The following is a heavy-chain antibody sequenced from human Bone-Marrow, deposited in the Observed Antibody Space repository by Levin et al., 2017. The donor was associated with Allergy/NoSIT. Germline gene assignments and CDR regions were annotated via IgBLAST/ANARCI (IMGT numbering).Heavy chain of an antibody. V-gene: IGHV3-66*01. CDR1: GFDVSRNY. CDR2: VYSGGDT. J-gene: IGHJ1*01. CDR3: AKAPGYATGKGYFQH. Sequence: GGSLRLSCAASGFDVSRNYVKWVRQAPGKGLEWVSLVYSGGDTHYADSVKGRFTVSRDNSKNTMYLQMNNLRVEDTAIYYCAKAPGYATGKGYFQHWGQGTLVTLSS. D-gene: IGHD1-1*01.